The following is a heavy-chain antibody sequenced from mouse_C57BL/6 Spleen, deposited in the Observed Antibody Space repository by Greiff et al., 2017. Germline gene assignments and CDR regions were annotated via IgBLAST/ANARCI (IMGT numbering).Heavy chain of an antibody. V-gene: IGHV1-50*01. CDR1: GYTFTSYW. J-gene: IGHJ2*01. CDR3: ARGGFDY. Sequence: QVQLQQPGAELVKPGASVKLSCKASGYTFTSYWMQWVKQRPGQGLEWIGEIDPSDSYTNYNQKFKGKATLTVDTSSSTAYMQLRSLTSEDSAVYYCARGGFDYWGQGTTLTVSS. CDR2: IDPSDSYT.